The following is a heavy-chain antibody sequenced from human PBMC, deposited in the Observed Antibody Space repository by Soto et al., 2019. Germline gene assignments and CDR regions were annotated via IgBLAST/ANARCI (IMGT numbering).Heavy chain of an antibody. V-gene: IGHV4-59*01. D-gene: IGHD3-22*01. J-gene: IGHJ4*02. CDR1: GGSISSYY. CDR2: IYYTGST. CDR3: ARVDSSGSYFDS. Sequence: PSETLSLTCTVSGGSISSYYWSWIRQPPGKGLEWIAYIYYTGSTNYNPSLKSRVTLSADTSKNRFSLKLSSVTAADTAMYYCARVDSSGSYFDSWGQGTLVTVSS.